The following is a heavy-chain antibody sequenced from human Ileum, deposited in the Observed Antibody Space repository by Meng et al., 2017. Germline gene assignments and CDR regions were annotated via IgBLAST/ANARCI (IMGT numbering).Heavy chain of an antibody. V-gene: IGHV3-48*03. CDR2: ISSSGSTI. Sequence: GGSLRLSCAASGFTFSSYEMNWVRQAPGKGLEWVSYISSSGSTIYYADSVKGRFTISRDNAKNSLYLQMNSLRAEDTAVYYCARGPSGSVHRVLRFLEWLGLADYWGQGTLVTVSS. CDR1: GFTFSSYE. D-gene: IGHD3-3*01. J-gene: IGHJ4*02. CDR3: ARGPSGSVHRVLRFLEWLGLADY.